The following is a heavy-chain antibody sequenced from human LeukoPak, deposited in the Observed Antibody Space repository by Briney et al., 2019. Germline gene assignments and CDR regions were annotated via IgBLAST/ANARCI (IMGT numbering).Heavy chain of an antibody. D-gene: IGHD2-21*01. J-gene: IGHJ4*02. CDR1: GYTFTSYD. CDR2: MNPNSGHT. Sequence: GASVKVSCKASGYTFTSYDIIWVRQASGQGLEWMGWMNPNSGHTGYAQKFQGRVTMTRTTSISTAYMELTSLTSEDSAVYYCARSIVRVRERNDYWGQGTLVTVSS. CDR3: ARSIVRVRERNDY. V-gene: IGHV1-8*01.